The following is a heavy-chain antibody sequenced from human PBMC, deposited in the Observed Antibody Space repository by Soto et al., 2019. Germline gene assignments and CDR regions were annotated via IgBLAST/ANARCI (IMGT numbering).Heavy chain of an antibody. CDR1: GFTFSNYG. CDR3: ARAGCGSGGSCYTGQAFDI. D-gene: IGHD2-15*01. CDR2: IWYDGSNK. V-gene: IGHV3-33*01. J-gene: IGHJ3*02. Sequence: PGGSLRLSCAASGFTFSNYGMHWVRQAPGKGLEWVTVIWYDGSNKYYADSVKGRFTVSRDNSENTVYLQMNSLRAEDTAVYYCARAGCGSGGSCYTGQAFDIWGQGTMVTVSS.